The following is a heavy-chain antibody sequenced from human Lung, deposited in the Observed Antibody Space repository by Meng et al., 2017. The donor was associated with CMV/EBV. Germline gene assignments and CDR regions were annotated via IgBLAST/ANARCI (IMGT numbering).Heavy chain of an antibody. CDR2: ISSSSSYI. D-gene: IGHD2-2*01. CDR3: ARCQLAEDYYGMDV. J-gene: IGHJ6*02. Sequence: GGSXRLXCAASGFTFSSYSMNWVRQAPGKGLEWVSSISSSSSYIYYADSVKGRFTISRDNAKNSLYLQMNSLRAEDTAVYYCARCQLAEDYYGMDVWGQGTXVNGAS. CDR1: GFTFSSYS. V-gene: IGHV3-21*01.